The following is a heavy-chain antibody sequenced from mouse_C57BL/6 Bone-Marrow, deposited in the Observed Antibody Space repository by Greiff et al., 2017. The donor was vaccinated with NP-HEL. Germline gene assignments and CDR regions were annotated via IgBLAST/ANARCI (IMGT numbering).Heavy chain of an antibody. D-gene: IGHD1-1*01. CDR1: GFTFSSYA. V-gene: IGHV5-9-1*02. CDR2: ISSGGDYI. CDR3: TRENYGSSYEGWYFDV. Sequence: EVNLVESGEGLVKPGGSLKLSCAASGFTFSSYAMSWVRQTPEKRLEWVAYISSGGDYIYYADTVKGRFTISRDNARNTLYLQMSSLKSEDTAMYYCTRENYGSSYEGWYFDVWGTGTTVTVSS. J-gene: IGHJ1*03.